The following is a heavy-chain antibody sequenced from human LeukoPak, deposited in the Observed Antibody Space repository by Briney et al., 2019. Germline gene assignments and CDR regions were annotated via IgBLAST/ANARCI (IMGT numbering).Heavy chain of an antibody. CDR2: ISTSGDST. CDR1: GFTFSSQN. V-gene: IGHV3-21*06. Sequence: NPGGSLILSCAASGFTFSSQNMNWARQAPGKGLEWVAYISTSGDSTKYADSVEGRFTISRDNAENSLYLLMNSLRVEDTAVYYCVKNGWLDYWGQGILVTVAS. J-gene: IGHJ4*02. CDR3: VKNGWLDY. D-gene: IGHD6-19*01.